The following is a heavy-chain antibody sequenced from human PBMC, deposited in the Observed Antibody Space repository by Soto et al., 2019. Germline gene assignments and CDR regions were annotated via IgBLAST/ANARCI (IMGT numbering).Heavy chain of an antibody. CDR1: GGFISNNNYY. D-gene: IGHD3-10*01. J-gene: IGHJ4*01. V-gene: IGHV4-31*03. Sequence: SETLSLTCSVSGGFISNNNYYWGWIRQHPGKGLEWIGFIYHGGSTYYNPSLKSRATISVATSENQFSLKLNSVTAADTAVYFCARDGTGAHGSGSSTYFDYWGQGALVTVSS. CDR2: IYHGGST. CDR3: ARDGTGAHGSGSSTYFDY.